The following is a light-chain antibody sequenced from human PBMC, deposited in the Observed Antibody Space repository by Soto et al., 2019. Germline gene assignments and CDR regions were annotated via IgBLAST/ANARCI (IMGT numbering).Light chain of an antibody. V-gene: IGKV3-20*01. Sequence: EIVLTQSPGILSLSPGERATLSCRASQSVSSSYLGWYQQKPGQAPRLLIYGASNRATGIPDRFSGSGSGTDFTLTISRLEPEDFAVYYCQQYGSSPLFSFGPGTKVEIK. CDR2: GAS. CDR3: QQYGSSPLFS. CDR1: QSVSSSY. J-gene: IGKJ3*01.